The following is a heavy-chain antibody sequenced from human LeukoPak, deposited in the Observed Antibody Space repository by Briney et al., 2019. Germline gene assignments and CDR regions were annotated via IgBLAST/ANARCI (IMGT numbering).Heavy chain of an antibody. CDR2: IHFDGSTK. J-gene: IGHJ4*02. CDR3: AKDQCTRTSCDGYPGY. V-gene: IGHV3-30*02. Sequence: GGSLRLSCAASAFTFSSYGMHWVRQAPGKGLEWVAFIHFDGSTKYSGDSVQGRFTISRDNSRNILYLQMNNLRPEDTAFYYCAKDQCTRTSCDGYPGYWGQGTLVTVSS. D-gene: IGHD2-2*01. CDR1: AFTFSSYG.